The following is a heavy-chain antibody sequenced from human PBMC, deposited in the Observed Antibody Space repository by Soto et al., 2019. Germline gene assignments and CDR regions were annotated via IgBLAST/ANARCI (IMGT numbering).Heavy chain of an antibody. D-gene: IGHD3-3*01. CDR3: VKASPHYDFWSGYFSTRPYYGMDV. Sequence: PGGSLRLSCSASGFTFSSYAMHWVRQAPGKGLEYVSAISSNGGSTYYADSVKGRFTISRDNSKNTLYLQMSSLRAEDTAVYYCVKASPHYDFWSGYFSTRPYYGMDVWGQGTTVNVSS. V-gene: IGHV3-64D*08. CDR2: ISSNGGST. J-gene: IGHJ6*02. CDR1: GFTFSSYA.